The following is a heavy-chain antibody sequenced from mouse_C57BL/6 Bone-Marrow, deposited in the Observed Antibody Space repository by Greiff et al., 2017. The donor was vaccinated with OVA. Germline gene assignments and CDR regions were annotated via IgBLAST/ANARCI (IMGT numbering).Heavy chain of an antibody. CDR3: ANGGFAY. CDR2: LHPTSGST. V-gene: IGHV1-64*01. CDR1: GYTFTSYW. Sequence: QVQLQQPGAELVKPGASVQLSCKASGYTFTSYWMHWVKQRPGQGLEWIGMLHPTSGSTNSTEKFKSKATLTVDKSASTAYMQLSSLTSEDSAVYYCANGGFAYWGQGTLVTVSA. J-gene: IGHJ3*01.